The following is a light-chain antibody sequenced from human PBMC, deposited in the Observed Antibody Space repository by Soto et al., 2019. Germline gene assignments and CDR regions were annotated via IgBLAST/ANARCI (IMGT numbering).Light chain of an antibody. CDR3: QHYKA. Sequence: EIVLTQSPGTLSLSPGERATLSCRASQSVSDSFIAWYQQRPGQAPRLLIYGASQRATGIPDRFRGSGSGTHFSLPINRLEPEDFAVYYCQHYKAFGGGTKVDIK. V-gene: IGKV3-20*01. CDR1: QSVSDSF. J-gene: IGKJ4*01. CDR2: GAS.